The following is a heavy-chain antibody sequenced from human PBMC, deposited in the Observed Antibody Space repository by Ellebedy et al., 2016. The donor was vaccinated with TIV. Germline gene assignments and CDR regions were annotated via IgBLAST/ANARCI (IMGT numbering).Heavy chain of an antibody. CDR3: ARPKSEGSLDY. CDR1: GGTFSSYA. CDR2: ISAYNGNT. V-gene: IGHV1-18*01. J-gene: IGHJ4*02. D-gene: IGHD3-10*01. Sequence: ASVKVSXXASGGTFSSYAISWVRQAPGQGLEWMGWISAYNGNTNYAQKLQGRVTMTTDTSTSTAYMELRSLRSEDTAVYYCARPKSEGSLDYWGQGTLVTVSS.